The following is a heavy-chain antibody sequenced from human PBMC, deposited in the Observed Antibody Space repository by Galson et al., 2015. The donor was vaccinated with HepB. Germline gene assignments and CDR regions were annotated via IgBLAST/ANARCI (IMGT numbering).Heavy chain of an antibody. V-gene: IGHV1-24*01. J-gene: IGHJ4*02. CDR2: FDPEDGET. CDR1: GYTLTELS. CDR3: ATRVADPVPNFDY. D-gene: IGHD6-19*01. Sequence: SVKVSCKVSGYTLTELSMHWVRQAPGKGLEWMGGFDPEDGETIYAQKFQGRVTMTEDTSTDTAYMELSNLRSEDTAVYYCATRVADPVPNFDYWGQGTLVTVSS.